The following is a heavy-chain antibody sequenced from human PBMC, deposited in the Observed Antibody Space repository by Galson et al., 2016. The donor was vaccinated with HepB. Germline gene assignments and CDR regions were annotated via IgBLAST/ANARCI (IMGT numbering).Heavy chain of an antibody. CDR1: GYTSNTYG. J-gene: IGHJ4*02. CDR3: ARVGSLGAFGYSSYNDLDY. D-gene: IGHD6-13*01. CDR2: ISAYNGNK. V-gene: IGHV1-18*01. Sequence: SVKVSCKASGYTSNTYGITWVRQAPGQGLQWMGWISAYNGNKNYAQKFQGRVSMTTDISTSTAYMELRSLRSDDTAVYYCARVGSLGAFGYSSYNDLDYWGQGTLVTVSS.